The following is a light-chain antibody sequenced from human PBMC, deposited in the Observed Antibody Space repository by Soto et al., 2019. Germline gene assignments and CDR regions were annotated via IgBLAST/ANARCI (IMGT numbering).Light chain of an antibody. CDR1: QSISSY. CDR2: TAS. J-gene: IGKJ4*01. CDR3: QQSYSTPVT. Sequence: DIQMTQSPSSLSASVGDRVTITCRASQSISSYLNWYQQKPGKAPKFLIYTASSLQSGVPSRFSGSGSGTEFTLTITSLQPEDFATYYCQQSYSTPVTFGGGTKVEI. V-gene: IGKV1-39*01.